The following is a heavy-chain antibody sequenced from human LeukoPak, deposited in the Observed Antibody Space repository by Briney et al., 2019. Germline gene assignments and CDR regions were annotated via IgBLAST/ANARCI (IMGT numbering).Heavy chain of an antibody. CDR2: IYGGDTP. CDR3: ARLGGDGFDV. J-gene: IGHJ3*01. D-gene: IGHD3-16*01. Sequence: GGSLRLSCTASEFSVSGNYMNWVRQAPGKGLEWVSVIYGGDTPYYADSVKGRFAIPRDNSKNTVYLQMNRLRGDDTAVYFCARLGGDGFDVWGQGTLVTVSS. V-gene: IGHV3-66*04. CDR1: EFSVSGNY.